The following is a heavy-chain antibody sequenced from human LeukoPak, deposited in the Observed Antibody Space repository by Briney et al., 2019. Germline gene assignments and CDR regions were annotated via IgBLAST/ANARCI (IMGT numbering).Heavy chain of an antibody. CDR2: IYSGGST. V-gene: IGHV3-53*01. CDR3: ARDFLD. D-gene: IGHD2/OR15-2a*01. J-gene: IGHJ4*02. CDR1: GFTFSRHA. Sequence: GGSLRLSCAASGFTFSRHAMHWVRQAPGKGLEWVSVIYSGGSTYYADSVKGRFTISRDNSKNTLYLQMNSLRAEDTAVYYCARDFLDWGQGTLVTVSS.